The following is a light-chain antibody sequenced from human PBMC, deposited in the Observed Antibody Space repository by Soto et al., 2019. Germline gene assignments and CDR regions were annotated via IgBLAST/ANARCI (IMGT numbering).Light chain of an antibody. CDR3: QAWDSST. Sequence: SYELTQPPSVSVSPGQTASITCSGDKLGDKYTYWYQQKPGQSPVLVIYQDNKRPSGIPERFSGSNSGNTATLTITGTQAMDEADYYCQAWDSSTFGGGTKLTVL. CDR1: KLGDKY. J-gene: IGLJ2*01. V-gene: IGLV3-1*01. CDR2: QDN.